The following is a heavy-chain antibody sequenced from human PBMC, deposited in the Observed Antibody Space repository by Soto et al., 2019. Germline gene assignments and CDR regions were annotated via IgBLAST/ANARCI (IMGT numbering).Heavy chain of an antibody. J-gene: IGHJ6*02. CDR1: GYTLTELS. CDR3: ATERGIAAAGSFYYYYGMDV. D-gene: IGHD6-13*01. Sequence: ASVKVSCKVSGYTLTELSMHWVRQSPGRGLQRLGGFDPEDGETIYAQKFQGRVTMTEDTSTDTAYMELSSLRSEDTAVYYCATERGIAAAGSFYYYYGMDVWGQGTTVTVSS. V-gene: IGHV1-24*01. CDR2: FDPEDGET.